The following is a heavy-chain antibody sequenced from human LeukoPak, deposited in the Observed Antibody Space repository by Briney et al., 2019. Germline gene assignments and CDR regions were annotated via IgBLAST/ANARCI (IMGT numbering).Heavy chain of an antibody. D-gene: IGHD2-21*01. J-gene: IGHJ3*02. CDR2: ISGSGRST. CDR1: GFTFSSYA. V-gene: IGHV3-23*01. Sequence: GGSLRLSCAASGFTFSSYAMSWVRQAPGKGLEWVSAISGSGRSTYYADSVKGRFTISRDNSESTLYLQMNSLRADDTAVYYCARTLWPYDAFDIWGRGTMVTVS. CDR3: ARTLWPYDAFDI.